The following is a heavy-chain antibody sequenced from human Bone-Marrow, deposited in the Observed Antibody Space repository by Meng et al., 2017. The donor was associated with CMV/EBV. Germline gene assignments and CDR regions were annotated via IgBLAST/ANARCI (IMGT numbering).Heavy chain of an antibody. Sequence: ASVKVSCKASGCTFTSYDINWVRQATGQGLEWMGWMNPNSGNTGYAQKFQGRVTMTRNSSISTAYMELSSLRSEDTAVYYCARGRVSRGPVRNALDIWGQGTMVTVSS. J-gene: IGHJ3*02. CDR2: MNPNSGNT. V-gene: IGHV1-8*01. D-gene: IGHD3-10*01. CDR1: GCTFTSYD. CDR3: ARGRVSRGPVRNALDI.